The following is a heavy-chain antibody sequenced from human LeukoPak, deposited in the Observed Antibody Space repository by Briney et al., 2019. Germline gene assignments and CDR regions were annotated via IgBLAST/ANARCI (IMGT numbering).Heavy chain of an antibody. Sequence: SETLSLTCAVYGGSFSGYYWSWIRQPPGKGLEWIGEINHSGSTNYNPSLKSQVTISVDTSKNQFSLKLSSVTAADTAVYYCARYYYGSGSYYRLGFYDYWGQGTLATVSS. CDR1: GGSFSGYY. V-gene: IGHV4-34*01. CDR2: INHSGST. D-gene: IGHD3-10*01. J-gene: IGHJ4*02. CDR3: ARYYYGSGSYYRLGFYDY.